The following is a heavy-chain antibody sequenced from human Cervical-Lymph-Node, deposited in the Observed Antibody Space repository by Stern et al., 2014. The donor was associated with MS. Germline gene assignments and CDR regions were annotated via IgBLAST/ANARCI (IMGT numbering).Heavy chain of an antibody. CDR3: SGSNWYFFDY. CDR2: INTDGSSP. V-gene: IGHV3-74*02. J-gene: IGHJ4*02. CDR1: GFTFDSYS. D-gene: IGHD6-13*01. Sequence: VQLVESGGGLVQPGGSLRLSCAASGFTFDSYSMHWVRQVPGKGLVWVSRINTDGSSPRYADSVKGRFTISRDNAKNMLYVEMNSLRAEDTAVYYCSGSNWYFFDYWGQGTLVTVSS.